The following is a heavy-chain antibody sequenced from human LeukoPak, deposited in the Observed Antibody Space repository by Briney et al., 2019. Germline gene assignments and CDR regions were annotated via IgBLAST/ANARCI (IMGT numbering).Heavy chain of an antibody. J-gene: IGHJ4*02. V-gene: IGHV3-15*01. Sequence: GGSLRLSCAASGFTFNHAWMSWVRQAPGKGLEWVGRIKSKTDGATTEYAAPVKGRFTISRDDSKNTLYLQMNSRKTEDTALYYCTTIGSSRYYYYFDYWGQGSLVTVSS. CDR2: IKSKTDGATT. CDR3: TTIGSSRYYYYFDY. CDR1: GFTFNHAW. D-gene: IGHD3-22*01.